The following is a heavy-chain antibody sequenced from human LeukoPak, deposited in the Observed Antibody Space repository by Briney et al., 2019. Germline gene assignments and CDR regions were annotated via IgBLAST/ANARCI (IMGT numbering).Heavy chain of an antibody. CDR2: FVSSGVSA. CDR3: ARSHMYGDYGEDI. V-gene: IGHV3-23*01. D-gene: IGHD4-17*01. CDR1: GFTFSSYA. J-gene: IGHJ3*02. Sequence: GGSLRLSCAASGFTFSSYAMSWVRQAPGKGLEWVAGFVSSGVSANYADSVKGRFTISRDNTKNTLYLQMNSLSAEDAATYYCARSHMYGDYGEDIWGHGTVVAVSS.